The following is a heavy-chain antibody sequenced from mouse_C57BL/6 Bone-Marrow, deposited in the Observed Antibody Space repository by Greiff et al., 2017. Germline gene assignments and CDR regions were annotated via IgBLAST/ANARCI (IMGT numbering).Heavy chain of an antibody. D-gene: IGHD1-1*01. CDR1: GYTFTNYW. CDR2: IYPGGGYT. J-gene: IGHJ2*01. CDR3: ARYYGSSYCFAY. V-gene: IGHV1-63*01. Sequence: VKLMEPGAELVRPGTSVKLSCKASGYTFTNYWIGWVKQRPGHGLEWIGDIYPGGGYTNYNEKFKGKATLTADKSSSTAYMQLSSLTSEASAIYYSARYYGSSYCFAYWGQGTTLTVSA.